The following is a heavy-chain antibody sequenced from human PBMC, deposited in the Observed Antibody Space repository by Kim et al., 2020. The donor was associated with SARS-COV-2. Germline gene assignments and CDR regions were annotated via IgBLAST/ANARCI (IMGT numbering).Heavy chain of an antibody. J-gene: IGHJ4*02. Sequence: SETLSLTCTVSGGSISSSSYYWGWIRQPPGKGLEWIGSIYYSGSTYYNPSLKSRVTISVDTSKNQFSLKLSSVTAADTAVYYCARDIGHDYGGTIDYWGQGTLVTVSS. CDR3: ARDIGHDYGGTIDY. V-gene: IGHV4-39*07. D-gene: IGHD4-17*01. CDR2: IYYSGST. CDR1: GGSISSSSYY.